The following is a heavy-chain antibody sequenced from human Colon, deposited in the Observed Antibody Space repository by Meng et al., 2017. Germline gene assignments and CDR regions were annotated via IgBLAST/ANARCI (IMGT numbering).Heavy chain of an antibody. CDR2: IYYSGST. CDR1: GGSISSGGFY. J-gene: IGHJ5*02. V-gene: IGHV4-31*03. CDR3: ARTNYGDYNWFDP. D-gene: IGHD4-17*01. Sequence: QEQQEQPGPGLVKPSKTLSLTCTCSGGSISSGGFYWSWIRQHPGKGLEWIGYIYYSGSTYYNPSLRSRVAISIDTSKNQFSLKLTSVTAADTAVYFCARTNYGDYNWFDPWGQGTLVTVSS.